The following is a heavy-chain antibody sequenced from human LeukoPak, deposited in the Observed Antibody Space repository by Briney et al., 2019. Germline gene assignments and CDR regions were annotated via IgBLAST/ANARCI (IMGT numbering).Heavy chain of an antibody. J-gene: IGHJ6*03. CDR2: IRFDESDK. Sequence: GGSLRLSCAASGFTFRNNGMHWVRQAPGRGLEWLAFIRFDESDKFYADSVKGRFSISRDISKNTLFLQMNSLRAEDTAVYYCAKDVLLWFGESSDRSMDVWGKGTTVTISS. V-gene: IGHV3-30*02. CDR3: AKDVLLWFGESSDRSMDV. CDR1: GFTFRNNG. D-gene: IGHD3-10*01.